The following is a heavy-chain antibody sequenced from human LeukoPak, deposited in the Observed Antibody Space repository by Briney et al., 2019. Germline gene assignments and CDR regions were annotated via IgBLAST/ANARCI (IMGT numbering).Heavy chain of an antibody. Sequence: GGSLRLSCAASGFTFSSYAMSWVRQAPGKGLEWVSAISGSGGSTYYADSVKGRFTISRDNSKNTLYLQMNSLRAEDTAVYYCNVIRRGSSWLRGNHFDYWGQGTLVTVSS. V-gene: IGHV3-23*01. CDR1: GFTFSSYA. CDR2: ISGSGGST. D-gene: IGHD6-13*01. CDR3: NVIRRGSSWLRGNHFDY. J-gene: IGHJ4*02.